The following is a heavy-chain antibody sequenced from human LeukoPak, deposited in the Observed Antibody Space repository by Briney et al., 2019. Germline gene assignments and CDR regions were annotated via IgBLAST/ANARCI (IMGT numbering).Heavy chain of an antibody. CDR3: ARGLEYQLLPLIWFDT. CDR1: GYSFTSYW. CDR2: IYPGDSDT. D-gene: IGHD2-15*01. Sequence: GESLKISCKGSGYSFTSYWIGWVRQMPGKGLEWMGIIYPGDSDTRYSPSFQGQVTISADKSISTAYLQWSSLKASDTAMYYCARGLEYQLLPLIWFDTWDQGTLVTVSS. J-gene: IGHJ5*02. V-gene: IGHV5-51*01.